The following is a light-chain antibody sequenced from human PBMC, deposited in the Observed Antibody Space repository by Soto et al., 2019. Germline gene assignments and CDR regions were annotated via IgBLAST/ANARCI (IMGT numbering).Light chain of an antibody. J-gene: IGKJ4*01. CDR1: QSVSSTS. Sequence: DIVLTQSPGTLYLSPGERAILSCRASQSVSSTSLAWYQQRPGQAPRLLIYHVSSRANGIPDRFSGSGSGTDFTLTIGTLEPEDFAVYYCQQYGTSSLTFGGGTRVEI. CDR2: HVS. V-gene: IGKV3-20*01. CDR3: QQYGTSSLT.